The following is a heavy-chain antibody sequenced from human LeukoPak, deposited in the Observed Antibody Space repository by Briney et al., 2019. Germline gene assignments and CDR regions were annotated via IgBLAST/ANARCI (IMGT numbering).Heavy chain of an antibody. D-gene: IGHD5-18*01. Sequence: GGSLRLSCAASGFTSSSYAMHWVRQAPGKGLEWVAVISYDGSNKYYADSVKGRFTISRDNSKNTLYLQMNSLRAEDTAVYYCARDILMDTAMVPPIPFDYWGQGTLVTVSS. J-gene: IGHJ4*02. CDR3: ARDILMDTAMVPPIPFDY. V-gene: IGHV3-30-3*01. CDR1: GFTSSSYA. CDR2: ISYDGSNK.